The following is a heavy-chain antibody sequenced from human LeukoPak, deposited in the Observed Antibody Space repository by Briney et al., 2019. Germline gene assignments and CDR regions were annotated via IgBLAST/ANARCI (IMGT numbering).Heavy chain of an antibody. CDR1: GGSISSYY. D-gene: IGHD2-15*01. V-gene: IGHV4-59*01. Sequence: SETLSLTCTVSGGSISSYYWSWIRQPPGEGLEWLGYIYYSGSTNYNPSLKSRVTISVDTSKNQFSLKLSSVTAADTAVYYCARDFGGPNVYWYFDLWGRGTLVTVSS. CDR3: ARDFGGPNVYWYFDL. J-gene: IGHJ2*01. CDR2: IYYSGST.